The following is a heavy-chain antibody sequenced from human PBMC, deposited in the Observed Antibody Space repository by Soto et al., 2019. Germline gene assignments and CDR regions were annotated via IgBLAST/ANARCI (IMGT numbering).Heavy chain of an antibody. D-gene: IGHD3-10*01. J-gene: IGHJ3*02. V-gene: IGHV3-21*01. CDR3: ARGYRGVPSQYEVNDAFDI. Sequence: EVQLVESGGGLVKPGGSLRLSCAASGFTFSSYAMNWVRQAPGEGLEWVSSISSSSTYIYHADSVQGRFTISRDNAENSLFLQLNSLRAEYTAVYYCARGYRGVPSQYEVNDAFDIWGQGTMVTVSS. CDR2: ISSSSTYI. CDR1: GFTFSSYA.